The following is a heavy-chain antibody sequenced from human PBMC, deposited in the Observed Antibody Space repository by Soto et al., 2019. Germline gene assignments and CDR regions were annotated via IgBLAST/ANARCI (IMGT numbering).Heavy chain of an antibody. CDR1: GCTFAPFW. J-gene: IGHJ5*02. CDR3: ARLFCSTDTCDSWFDP. CDR2: IDPRDSQT. V-gene: IGHV5-10-1*01. Sequence: PGESLTISCTVFGCTFAPFWISWVRQMPGKGLEWMGRIDPRDSQTNYSPSFQGHVTISVDKSISTAYLQWDSLKASDTAMYYCARLFCSTDTCDSWFDPWGQGTLVTVSS. D-gene: IGHD1-26*01.